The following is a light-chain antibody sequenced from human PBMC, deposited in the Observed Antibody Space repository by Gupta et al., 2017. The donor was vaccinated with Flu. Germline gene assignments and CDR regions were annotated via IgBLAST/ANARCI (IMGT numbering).Light chain of an antibody. Sequence: VRPGEPASISCSGSQSRRHSNGYNNLDWYLQKPGRTAQLLIYLGSKRASGVSDRISGSGSCTAFTLIISRGEAADVGVYYCRQAVQAALTFGQGTLLEIK. CDR2: LGS. CDR3: RQAVQAALT. CDR1: QSRRHSNGYNN. V-gene: IGKV2-28*01. J-gene: IGKJ5*01.